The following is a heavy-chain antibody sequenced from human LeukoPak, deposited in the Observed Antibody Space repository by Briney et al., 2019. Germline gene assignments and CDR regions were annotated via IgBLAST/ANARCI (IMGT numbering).Heavy chain of an antibody. V-gene: IGHV4-61*01. Sequence: SETLSLTCTVSGGSVSSGSYYWSWIRQPPGKGLEWIGYIYYSGSTNYNPSLKSRVTISVDTSKNQFSLNLSSVTAADTAVYYCARYSSGWRSFDIWGQGTMVTVSS. CDR3: ARYSSGWRSFDI. D-gene: IGHD6-19*01. CDR2: IYYSGST. CDR1: GGSVSSGSYY. J-gene: IGHJ3*02.